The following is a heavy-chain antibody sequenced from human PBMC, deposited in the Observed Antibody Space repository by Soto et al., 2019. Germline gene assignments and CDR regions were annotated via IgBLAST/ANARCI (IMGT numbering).Heavy chain of an antibody. CDR3: AKGGLVGATTQYYYYYGMDV. D-gene: IGHD1-26*01. J-gene: IGHJ6*02. Sequence: PGGSLRLSCAASGFTFSSYGMHWVRQAPGKGLEWVAVISYDGSNKYYADSVKGRFTISRDNSKNTLYLQMNSLRAEDTAVYYCAKGGLVGATTQYYYYYGMDVWGQGTTVTVSS. CDR2: ISYDGSNK. V-gene: IGHV3-30*18. CDR1: GFTFSSYG.